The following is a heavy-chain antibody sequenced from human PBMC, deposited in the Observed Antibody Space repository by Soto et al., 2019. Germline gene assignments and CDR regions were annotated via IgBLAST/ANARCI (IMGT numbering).Heavy chain of an antibody. Sequence: GGSLRLSCAASGFTFSSYWMHWVRQAPGKGLVWVSRINSDGSSTSYADSVKGRFTISRDNAKNTLYLQMNSLRAEDTAVYYCASDYSNYYYYYYGMDVWGQGTTVTVSS. D-gene: IGHD4-4*01. CDR3: ASDYSNYYYYYYGMDV. J-gene: IGHJ6*02. V-gene: IGHV3-74*01. CDR2: INSDGSST. CDR1: GFTFSSYW.